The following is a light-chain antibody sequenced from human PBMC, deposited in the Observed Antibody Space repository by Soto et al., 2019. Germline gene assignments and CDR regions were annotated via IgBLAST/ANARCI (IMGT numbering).Light chain of an antibody. V-gene: IGKV1-17*01. Sequence: DLQMTQSPSSLSASVGDRVAITCRASQGVRNAVTWYQQKPGKAPDRLIYAASSLQSGVPSRFSGSGSGTEFTLTISRLQPEDFATYYCLQHHSYPPTFGRGTRVEIK. J-gene: IGKJ1*01. CDR2: AAS. CDR1: QGVRNA. CDR3: LQHHSYPPT.